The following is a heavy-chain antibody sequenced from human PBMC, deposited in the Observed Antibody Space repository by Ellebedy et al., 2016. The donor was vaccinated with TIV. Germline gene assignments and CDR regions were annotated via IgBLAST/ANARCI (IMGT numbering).Heavy chain of an antibody. CDR1: GCTASNYA. CDR3: ATGGTRWGYYYGTGGTAHFAF. Sequence: ESLKISCAATGCTASNYAINWVRQSPGRGLEWVAVVSGCGDNTNYADSVKGRFTISRDNSESTTYLQMDSLSADDTAIYYCATGGTRWGYYYGTGGTAHFAFWGQGTLVTVSS. CDR2: VSGCGDNT. D-gene: IGHD3-10*01. V-gene: IGHV3-23*01. J-gene: IGHJ4*02.